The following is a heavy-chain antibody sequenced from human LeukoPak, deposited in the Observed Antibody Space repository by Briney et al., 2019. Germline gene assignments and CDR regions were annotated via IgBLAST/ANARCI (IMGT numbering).Heavy chain of an antibody. CDR2: IYYSGST. CDR1: GGSISSYY. J-gene: IGHJ6*02. Sequence: SETLSLTCTVSGGSISSYYWSWIRQPPGKGLEWIGHIYYSGSTNYNPSLKSRVTISVDTSKNQFSLKLSSVTAADTAVYYCARDGTPYYYGMDVWGQGTTVTVSS. CDR3: ARDGTPYYYGMDV. D-gene: IGHD1-26*01. V-gene: IGHV4-59*01.